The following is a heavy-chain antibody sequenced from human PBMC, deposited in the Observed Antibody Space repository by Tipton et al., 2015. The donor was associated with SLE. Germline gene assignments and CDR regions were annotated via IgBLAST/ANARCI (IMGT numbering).Heavy chain of an antibody. V-gene: IGHV4-34*01. CDR1: GGSFSGYY. Sequence: LRLSCAVYGGSFSGYYWSWIRQPPGKGLEWIGDINHSGSANYNPSLKSRVTISVDTSKNQFSLKLSSVTAADTAVYYCARDDTDGESSGIPGDYWGQGTLVTVSS. CDR2: INHSGSA. J-gene: IGHJ4*02. D-gene: IGHD3-22*01. CDR3: ARDDTDGESSGIPGDY.